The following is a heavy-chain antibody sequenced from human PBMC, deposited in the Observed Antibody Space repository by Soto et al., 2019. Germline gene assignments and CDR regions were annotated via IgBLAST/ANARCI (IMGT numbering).Heavy chain of an antibody. V-gene: IGHV4-59*01. Sequence: PSETLSLTCTVSGDSISSYYWSWIRQPPGKGLEWIGYIYYSGSTNYNPSLKSRVTISVDTSKNQFSLKLTSMTAADTAVYYCGRDAGGRGDGAFDIWGQGTLVTVSS. D-gene: IGHD3-16*01. J-gene: IGHJ3*02. CDR3: GRDAGGRGDGAFDI. CDR2: IYYSGST. CDR1: GDSISSYY.